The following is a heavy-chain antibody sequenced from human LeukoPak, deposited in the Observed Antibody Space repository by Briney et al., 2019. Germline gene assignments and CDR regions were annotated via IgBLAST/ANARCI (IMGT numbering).Heavy chain of an antibody. CDR2: SNYRVRP. J-gene: IGHJ2*01. V-gene: IGHV4-59*01. CDR1: GGSISSYY. CDR3: GRRTYYDTLTGYNYWYFDL. D-gene: IGHD3-9*01. Sequence: PSETLSLTCTVSGGSISSYYWSWIRQPPGKGLEWIGYSNYRVRPAYNPSLKSRVNFSVDTSKNQHSLRLTSVTAADTAVYYCGRRTYYDTLTGYNYWYFDLWGRGTLVTVSS.